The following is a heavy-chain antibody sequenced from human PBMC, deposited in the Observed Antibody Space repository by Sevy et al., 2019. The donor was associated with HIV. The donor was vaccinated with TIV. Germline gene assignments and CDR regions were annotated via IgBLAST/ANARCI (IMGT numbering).Heavy chain of an antibody. Sequence: GGCLRLSCAASGFTFSNAWMSWVRQAPGKGLEWVGRIKGKIYDGTIDYAAPVKGRFSISRDDSKNTLYLQMNSLKTEDTAVYYCTTGCWSQEDYYNYWGQGTLVTVSS. CDR1: GFTFSNAW. CDR3: TTGCWSQEDYYNY. J-gene: IGHJ4*02. D-gene: IGHD2-15*01. V-gene: IGHV3-15*01. CDR2: IKGKIYDGTI.